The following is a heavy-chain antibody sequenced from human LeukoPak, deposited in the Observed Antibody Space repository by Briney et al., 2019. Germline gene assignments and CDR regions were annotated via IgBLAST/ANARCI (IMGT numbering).Heavy chain of an antibody. Sequence: PGGSLRLSCAASGFTYSNSWMNWVRQAPGKGLEWVANIKPDGSEKYYVDSVKGRFTISRDNADNLLYLQMNSLRVEDTAVYLCTRVSILEVEDYWGQGTLVTVSS. CDR2: IKPDGSEK. J-gene: IGHJ4*02. V-gene: IGHV3-7*01. D-gene: IGHD1-26*01. CDR1: GFTYSNSW. CDR3: TRVSILEVEDY.